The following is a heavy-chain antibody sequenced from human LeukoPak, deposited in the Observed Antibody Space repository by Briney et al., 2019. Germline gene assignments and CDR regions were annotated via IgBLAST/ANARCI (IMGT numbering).Heavy chain of an antibody. D-gene: IGHD3-22*01. CDR2: IKQGGSEK. Sequence: GGSLRLSCAASGFIFSSYWMSWVRQAPGKGLEWVANIKQGGSEKYYVDSVKGRFTISRDNAKNSLYLQMNSLRAEDTAVYYCASGITMIFAFDIWGQGTMVTVSS. CDR3: ASGITMIFAFDI. V-gene: IGHV3-7*02. J-gene: IGHJ3*02. CDR1: GFIFSSYW.